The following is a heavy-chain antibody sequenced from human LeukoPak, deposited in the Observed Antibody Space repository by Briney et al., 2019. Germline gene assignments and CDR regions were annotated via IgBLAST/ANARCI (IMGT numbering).Heavy chain of an antibody. Sequence: PGGSLRLSCAASGFTLSSYSMNWVRQAPGKGLEWVSSISSSSSYIYYADSVKGRFTISRDNAKNSLYVQMDSLRAEDTAVYYCARGGSSGYVCDYWGQGTLVTVSS. CDR1: GFTLSSYS. CDR3: ARGGSSGYVCDY. CDR2: ISSSSSYI. D-gene: IGHD3-22*01. V-gene: IGHV3-21*06. J-gene: IGHJ4*02.